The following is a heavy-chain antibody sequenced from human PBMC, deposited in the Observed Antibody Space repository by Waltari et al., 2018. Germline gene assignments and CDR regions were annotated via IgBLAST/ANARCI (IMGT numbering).Heavy chain of an antibody. CDR3: ARRRDVYNPFFDF. J-gene: IGHJ4*02. CDR2: IRDDGSQK. CDR1: GFSFSDHD. D-gene: IGHD1-1*01. V-gene: IGHV3-30*02. Sequence: QVQLVESGGGVVQPGGSLRLSCAASGFSFSDHDMHWVRRTPGKGLEWVTFIRDDGSQKSYADSVKGRFTISRDNSKNTLYLQMNSLRGEDTAVYYCARRRDVYNPFFDFWGQGTLVTVSS.